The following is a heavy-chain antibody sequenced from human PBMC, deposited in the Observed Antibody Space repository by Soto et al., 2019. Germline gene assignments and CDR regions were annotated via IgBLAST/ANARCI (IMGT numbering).Heavy chain of an antibody. Sequence: SVKVSCKASGYTFTSYGISWVRQAPGQGLEWMGGIIPIFGTANYAQKFQGRVTITADESTSTAYMELSSLRSEDTAVYYCARVPHIAAAGFYYYYYGMDVWGQGTTVTVSS. CDR1: GYTFTSYG. V-gene: IGHV1-69*13. CDR3: ARVPHIAAAGFYYYYYGMDV. CDR2: IIPIFGTA. D-gene: IGHD6-13*01. J-gene: IGHJ6*02.